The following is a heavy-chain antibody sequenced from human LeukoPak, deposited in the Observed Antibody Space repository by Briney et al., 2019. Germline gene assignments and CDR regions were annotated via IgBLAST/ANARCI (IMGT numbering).Heavy chain of an antibody. CDR2: INVGNGNT. V-gene: IGHV1-3*01. Sequence: GASVKVSCKTSGYTFTSYAMNWVRQAPGQRLEWMGWINVGNGNTKYSQKFQGRVTITRDTSASTAYMELSSLRSEDTAVYYCARDPSAAGTKGFDYWGQGTLVTVSS. CDR3: ARDPSAAGTKGFDY. D-gene: IGHD6-13*01. J-gene: IGHJ4*02. CDR1: GYTFTSYA.